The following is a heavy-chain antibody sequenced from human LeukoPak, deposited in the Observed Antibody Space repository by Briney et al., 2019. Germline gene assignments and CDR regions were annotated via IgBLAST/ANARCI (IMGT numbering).Heavy chain of an antibody. Sequence: ASVKVSCKASGYSFTDYYMHWVRQAPGQGLEWMGWISAYNGNTNYAQKLQGRVTMTTDTPTSTAYMELRSLRSDDTAVYYCARSSSGYYANDYWGQGTLVTVSS. J-gene: IGHJ4*02. V-gene: IGHV1-18*04. CDR3: ARSSSGYYANDY. CDR2: ISAYNGNT. CDR1: GYSFTDYY. D-gene: IGHD3-22*01.